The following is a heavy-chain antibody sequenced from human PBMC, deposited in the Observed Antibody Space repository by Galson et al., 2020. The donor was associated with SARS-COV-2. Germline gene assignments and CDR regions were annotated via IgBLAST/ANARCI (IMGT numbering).Heavy chain of an antibody. V-gene: IGHV1-2*02. D-gene: IGHD2-2*01. Sequence: ASVKVSCQASQYMFTDYYMHWVRQAPGQGLEWVGWINPNSGGTNYAQKFQGRVTMTRDTSISTAYMELSRLRSDDTAVYYCARDSKYHLYYYYYMDVWGKGTTVTVSS. CDR2: INPNSGGT. CDR3: ARDSKYHLYYYYYMDV. CDR1: QYMFTDYY. J-gene: IGHJ6*03.